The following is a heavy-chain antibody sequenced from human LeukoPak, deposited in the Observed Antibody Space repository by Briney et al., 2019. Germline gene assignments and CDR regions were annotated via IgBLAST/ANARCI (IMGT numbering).Heavy chain of an antibody. J-gene: IGHJ3*02. CDR3: ARHQMDTGYRPFDI. CDR2: IKEDGSER. Sequence: GGSLRLSCAASGFTITTYWMTWVRQAPGKGLEWVAKIKEDGSERSYVDSVKGRFTISRDNARNSLYLQMNSLGVEDTAVYFCARHQMDTGYRPFDIWGQGRMVTVSS. D-gene: IGHD5-24*01. CDR1: GFTITTYW. V-gene: IGHV3-7*01.